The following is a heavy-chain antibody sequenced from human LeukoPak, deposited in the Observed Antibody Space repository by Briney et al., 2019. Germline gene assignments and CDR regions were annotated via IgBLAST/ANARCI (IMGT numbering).Heavy chain of an antibody. D-gene: IGHD5-12*01. CDR3: AREVEYSGYDVARNYYYYYMDV. CDR2: INPNSGGT. J-gene: IGHJ6*03. Sequence: ASVKVSCKASGYTFTGYYMHWVRQAPGQGLEWMGWINPNSGGTNYAQKFQGRVTMTRDTSISTAYMELSRLRSDDTAVYYCAREVEYSGYDVARNYYYYYMDVWGKGTTVTVSS. V-gene: IGHV1-2*02. CDR1: GYTFTGYY.